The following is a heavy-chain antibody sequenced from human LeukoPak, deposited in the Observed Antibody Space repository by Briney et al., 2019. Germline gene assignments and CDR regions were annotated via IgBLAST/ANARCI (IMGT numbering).Heavy chain of an antibody. CDR2: IVVGSGNT. J-gene: IGHJ4*02. CDR3: AAVVGGDRQFDY. Sequence: GASVKVSCKASGFTFTSSAVQWVRQARGQRLEWIGWIVVGSGNTNYAQKFQERVTITRDMSTSTAYMELSSLRSEDTAVYYRAAVVGGDRQFDYWGQGTLVTVSS. CDR1: GFTFTSSA. D-gene: IGHD2-21*02. V-gene: IGHV1-58*01.